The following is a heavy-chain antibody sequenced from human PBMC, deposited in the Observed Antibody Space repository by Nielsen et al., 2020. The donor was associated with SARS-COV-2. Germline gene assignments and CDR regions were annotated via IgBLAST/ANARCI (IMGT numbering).Heavy chain of an antibody. D-gene: IGHD6-13*01. Sequence: GSLKISCAASGFTFSSYSMNWVRQAPGKGLEWVSSISSSSSYIYYADSVKGRFTISRDNAKNSLYLQMNSLRAEDTAVYYCARLGIAAAGPGVGDYWGQGTLVTVSS. V-gene: IGHV3-21*01. CDR2: ISSSSSYI. J-gene: IGHJ4*02. CDR1: GFTFSSYS. CDR3: ARLGIAAAGPGVGDY.